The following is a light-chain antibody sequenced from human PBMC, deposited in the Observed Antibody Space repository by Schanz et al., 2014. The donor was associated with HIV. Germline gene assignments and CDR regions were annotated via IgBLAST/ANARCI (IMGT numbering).Light chain of an antibody. Sequence: AIRMTQSPSSLSASIGDRVTMTCRASQGISSYLAWYQQKPGKAPKLLIYGASSVQSGVPSRFSGSGSGTYFTLTISCLQSEDFATYYCEQYYGDPHTFGQGTTLELK. CDR2: GAS. J-gene: IGKJ2*01. CDR1: QGISSY. V-gene: IGKV1-8*01. CDR3: EQYYGDPHT.